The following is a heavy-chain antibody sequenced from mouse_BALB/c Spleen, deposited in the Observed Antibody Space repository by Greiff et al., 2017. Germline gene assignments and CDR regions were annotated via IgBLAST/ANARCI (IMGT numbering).Heavy chain of an antibody. CDR2: IDPENGNT. CDR3: ARPMITSFAY. V-gene: IGHV14-1*02. J-gene: IGHJ3*01. CDR1: GFNIKDYY. Sequence: EVQGVESGAELVRPGALVKLSCKASGFNIKDYYMHWVKQRPEQGLEWIGWIDPENGNTIYDPKFQGKASITADTSSNTAYLQLSSLTSEDTAVYYCARPMITSFAYWGQGTLVTVSA. D-gene: IGHD2-4*01.